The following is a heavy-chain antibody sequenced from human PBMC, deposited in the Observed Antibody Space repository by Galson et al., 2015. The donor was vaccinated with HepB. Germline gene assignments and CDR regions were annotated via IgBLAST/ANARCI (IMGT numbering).Heavy chain of an antibody. Sequence: SVKVSCKASGGTFSRNSFSWVRQAPGQGLEWMGGIIPIFGTANYAQKFQGRVTINVDKSTTTVYMELSSLRSEDTAVYYCASAGGDYFGSGTYLDLHYYYGMDVWGRGTTVTVSS. CDR2: IIPIFGTA. D-gene: IGHD3-10*01. CDR1: GGTFSRNS. CDR3: ASAGGDYFGSGTYLDLHYYYGMDV. V-gene: IGHV1-69*06. J-gene: IGHJ6*02.